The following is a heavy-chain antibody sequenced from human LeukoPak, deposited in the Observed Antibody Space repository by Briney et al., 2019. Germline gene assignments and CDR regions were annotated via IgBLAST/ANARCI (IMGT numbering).Heavy chain of an antibody. CDR2: ISSSSSYI. V-gene: IGHV3-21*01. CDR3: AREPSIAGRPYFYY. Sequence: GGSLRLSCAASGFTFSRYIMNGVPQAPGKGLEWVSSISSSSSYIYYADSVKGRFTISRDNAKNSLYQQMNSLRAEDTAVYYCAREPSIAGRPYFYYGGQGTLVTVSS. D-gene: IGHD6-6*01. J-gene: IGHJ4*02. CDR1: GFTFSRYI.